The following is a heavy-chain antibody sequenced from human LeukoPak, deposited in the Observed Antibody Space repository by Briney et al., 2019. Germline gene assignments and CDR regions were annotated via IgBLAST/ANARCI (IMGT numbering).Heavy chain of an antibody. Sequence: GGSLRLSCAASGFTFSSYWMHWVRQAPGKVLVWVSRINSDGRSTSYADSVTGRFTISRDNAKNTLYLQMNFLRAEDTAMYYCATLPGYGSGNPDLWGQGTLVTVSS. D-gene: IGHD6-19*01. CDR3: ATLPGYGSGNPDL. V-gene: IGHV3-74*01. J-gene: IGHJ4*02. CDR1: GFTFSSYW. CDR2: INSDGRST.